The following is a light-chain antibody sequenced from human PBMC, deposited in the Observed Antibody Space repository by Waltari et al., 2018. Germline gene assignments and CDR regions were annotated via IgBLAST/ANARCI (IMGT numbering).Light chain of an antibody. V-gene: IGKV1-17*01. J-gene: IGKJ1*01. Sequence: DIQMTQSPSSLSASVGDRITITCRATQGIRNDLNWYQQKPGKAPRRLIYDASTLQSGVPSRFSGSRSGTEFTLTISSLQPEDFATYYCLQHNDYPWTFGQGTKVDIK. CDR1: QGIRND. CDR2: DAS. CDR3: LQHNDYPWT.